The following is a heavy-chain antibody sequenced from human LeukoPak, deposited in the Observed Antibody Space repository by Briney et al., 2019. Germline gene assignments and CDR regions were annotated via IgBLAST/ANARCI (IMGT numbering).Heavy chain of an antibody. CDR1: GFTFRTAG. CDR2: ISGSGVST. Sequence: GGSLRLSCAASGFTFRTAGMSWVRQAPGKGLEWVSAISGSGVSTYYADSVKGRFTISIDNSKNTLYLQMNRLTAEDTAVYYCAKEYVYTYGEFDYWGQGTLVTVSS. CDR3: AKEYVYTYGEFDY. J-gene: IGHJ4*02. V-gene: IGHV3-23*01. D-gene: IGHD5-18*01.